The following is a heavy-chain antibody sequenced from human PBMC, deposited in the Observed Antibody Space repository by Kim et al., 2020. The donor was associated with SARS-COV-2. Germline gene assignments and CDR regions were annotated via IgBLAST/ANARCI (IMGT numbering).Heavy chain of an antibody. CDR3: AGGLFPVYFDY. J-gene: IGHJ4*01. CDR2: ISGSSSYI. Sequence: GGSLRLSCAGSGFTFSTYNMNWVRQAPGKGLEWVSSISGSSSYIYYTDSVEGRFTISRDNAKSSLYLQMNNLRAEDTAVYYCAGGLFPVYFDYWGHGTLV. CDR1: GFTFSTYN. V-gene: IGHV3-21*01. D-gene: IGHD3-10*01.